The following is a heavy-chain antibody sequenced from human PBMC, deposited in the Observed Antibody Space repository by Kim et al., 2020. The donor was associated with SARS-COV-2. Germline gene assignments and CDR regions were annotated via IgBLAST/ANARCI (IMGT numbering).Heavy chain of an antibody. Sequence: SETLSLTCTVSGGSISSSYWSWIRQTPGKELEWVGYIYNSVNTDYNPSLESRVTISIDTSKNQFSLNLNSVTAADTAISYCARGPYSRPDYLVYWGQGILVTVSS. J-gene: IGHJ4*02. V-gene: IGHV4-59*01. D-gene: IGHD2-15*01. CDR3: ARGPYSRPDYLVY. CDR1: GGSISSSY. CDR2: IYNSVNT.